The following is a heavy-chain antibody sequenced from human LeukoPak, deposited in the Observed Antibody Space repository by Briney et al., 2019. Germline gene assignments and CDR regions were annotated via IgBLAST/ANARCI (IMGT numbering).Heavy chain of an antibody. Sequence: GGSLRLSCAASGFTFSSYSMNWVRQAPGKGLEWVSYIHSGSSYMYYPDSVKGRFTISRDNAKNSLYLQMDSLRDEDTAVYYCAREDDDWGPNTFDVWGQGTVVAVSS. CDR3: AREDDDWGPNTFDV. V-gene: IGHV3-48*02. CDR2: IHSGSSYM. J-gene: IGHJ3*01. D-gene: IGHD7-27*01. CDR1: GFTFSSYS.